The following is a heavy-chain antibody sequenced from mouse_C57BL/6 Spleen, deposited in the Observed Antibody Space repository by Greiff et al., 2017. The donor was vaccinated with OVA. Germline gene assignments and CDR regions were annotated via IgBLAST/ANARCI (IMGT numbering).Heavy chain of an antibody. CDR3: ARYRDYYGSSLAY. CDR2: IRNKANGYTT. J-gene: IGHJ3*01. V-gene: IGHV7-3*01. CDR1: GFTFTASY. Sequence: EVKLQESGGGLVQPGGSLSLSCAASGFTFTASYMSWVRQPPGKALEWLGFIRNKANGYTTEYSASVKGRFTISRDNSQSILYLQMNALRAEDSATYYCARYRDYYGSSLAYWGQGTLVTVSA. D-gene: IGHD1-1*01.